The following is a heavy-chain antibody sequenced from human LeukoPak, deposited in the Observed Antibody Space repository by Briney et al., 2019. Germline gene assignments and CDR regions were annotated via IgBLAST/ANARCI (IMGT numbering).Heavy chain of an antibody. CDR3: ARALKYNSGYDWGGDY. J-gene: IGHJ4*02. CDR1: GFSFSDYW. CDR2: ITSDGSDT. Sequence: GGSLRLSCAASGFSFSDYWMQWVRQAPGKGLVWISRITSDGSDTNYADSVKGRFTISRDNAKNTLYLQMNSLGAEDTAVYYCARALKYNSGYDWGGDYWGQGTLVTVSS. D-gene: IGHD5-12*01. V-gene: IGHV3-74*01.